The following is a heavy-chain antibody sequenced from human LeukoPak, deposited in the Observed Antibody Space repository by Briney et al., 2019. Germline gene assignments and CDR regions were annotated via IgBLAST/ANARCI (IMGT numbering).Heavy chain of an antibody. CDR3: ARGDYYGSGSPPSGWFDP. D-gene: IGHD3-10*01. V-gene: IGHV4-39*07. CDR1: GGSISSSSYY. CDR2: IYYSGST. J-gene: IGHJ5*02. Sequence: PSETLSLTCTVSGGSISSSSYYWGWIRQPPGKGLEWIGSIYYSGSTYYNPSLKSRVTISVDRSKNQFSLKLSSVTAADTAVYYCARGDYYGSGSPPSGWFDPWGQGTLVTVSS.